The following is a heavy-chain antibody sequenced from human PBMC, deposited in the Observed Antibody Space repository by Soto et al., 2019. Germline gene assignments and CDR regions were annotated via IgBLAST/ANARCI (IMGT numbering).Heavy chain of an antibody. D-gene: IGHD3-3*01. V-gene: IGHV3-23*01. CDR3: AQSGGRSRTIFGVVNNYGMDV. CDR2: ISGSGGST. J-gene: IGHJ6*02. Sequence: GGSLRLSCAASGFTFSSYAMHWVRQAPGKGLEWVAVISGSGGSTYYADSVKGRFTISRDNSKNTLYLQMNSLRAEDTAVYYCAQSGGRSRTIFGVVNNYGMDVWGQGTTVTVSS. CDR1: GFTFSSYA.